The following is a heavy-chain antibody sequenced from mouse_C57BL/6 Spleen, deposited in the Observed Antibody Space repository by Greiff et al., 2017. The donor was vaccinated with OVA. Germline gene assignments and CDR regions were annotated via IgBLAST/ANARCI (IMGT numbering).Heavy chain of an antibody. CDR3: ARGGDWDDWYFDV. V-gene: IGHV1-52*01. J-gene: IGHJ1*03. D-gene: IGHD4-1*01. CDR1: GYTFTSYW. CDR2: IDPSDSET. Sequence: QVHVKQPGAELVRPGSSVKLSCKASGYTFTSYWMHWVKQRPIQGLEWIGNIDPSDSETHYNQKFKDKATLTVDKSSSTAYMQLSSLTSEDSAVYYCARGGDWDDWYFDVWGTGTTVTVSS.